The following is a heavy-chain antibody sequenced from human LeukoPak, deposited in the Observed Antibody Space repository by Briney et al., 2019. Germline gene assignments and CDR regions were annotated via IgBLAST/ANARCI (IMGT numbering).Heavy chain of an antibody. CDR1: GDSVSSSSAT. V-gene: IGHV6-1*01. Sequence: SQTLSVTCAISGDSVSSSSATWNWIRQSPSRGLEWLGRTYYKAKWYNDYAVSVKSRITISPDTSRNQFSLQLNSATPEDTAVYYCARDPSGGFRWYFDLWGRGTLVTASS. CDR3: ARDPSGGFRWYFDL. D-gene: IGHD2-15*01. J-gene: IGHJ2*01. CDR2: TYYKAKWYN.